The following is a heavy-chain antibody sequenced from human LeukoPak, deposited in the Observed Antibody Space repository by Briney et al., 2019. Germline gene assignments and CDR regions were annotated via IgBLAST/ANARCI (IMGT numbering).Heavy chain of an antibody. CDR3: ARDRRWDGLHAFDL. J-gene: IGHJ3*01. Sequence: SETLSLTCTVSGGSIGSYYWSWIRQPPGKGLEWIAYFYYGDSSNYNPSLKGRVTISVDTSKNQFSLKLSSVTAADAAVYYCARDRRWDGLHAFDLWGEGTIVTVSS. CDR2: FYYGDSS. CDR1: GGSIGSYY. V-gene: IGHV4-59*01. D-gene: IGHD5-24*01.